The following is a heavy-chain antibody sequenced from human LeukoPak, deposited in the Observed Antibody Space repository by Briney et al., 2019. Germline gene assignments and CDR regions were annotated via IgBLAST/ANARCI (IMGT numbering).Heavy chain of an antibody. D-gene: IGHD6-6*01. CDR1: GFTFSSYA. Sequence: GGSLRLSCAASGFTFSSYAMSWVGQAPGKGLEWVSAISGSGGSTYYADSVKGRFTISRDNSKNTLYLQMNSLRAEDTAVHYCAKRRLAAARPFDYWGQGTLVTVSP. CDR3: AKRRLAAARPFDY. J-gene: IGHJ4*02. CDR2: ISGSGGST. V-gene: IGHV3-23*01.